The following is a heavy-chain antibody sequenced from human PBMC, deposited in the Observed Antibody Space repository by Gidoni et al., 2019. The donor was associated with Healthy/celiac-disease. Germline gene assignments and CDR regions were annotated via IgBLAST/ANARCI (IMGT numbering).Heavy chain of an antibody. CDR3: ARDPNYYGSGSQDY. Sequence: QVQLQESGPGLVKPSETLSLTCAVPGYSISSGYYWGWIRQPPGKGLEWIGSIYHSGSTYYNPSLKSRVTISVDTSKNQFSLKLSSVTAADTAVYYCARDPNYYGSGSQDYWCQGTLVTVSS. D-gene: IGHD3-10*01. CDR2: IYHSGST. CDR1: GYSISSGYY. V-gene: IGHV4-38-2*02. J-gene: IGHJ4*02.